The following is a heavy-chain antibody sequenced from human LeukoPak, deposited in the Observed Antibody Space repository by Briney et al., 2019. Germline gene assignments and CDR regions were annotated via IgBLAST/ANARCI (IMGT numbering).Heavy chain of an antibody. CDR1: GFTFSSYW. J-gene: IGHJ3*02. CDR3: ARGDYDDYDDAFDI. CDR2: IYYSGST. D-gene: IGHD4-17*01. Sequence: PGGSLRLSCAASGFTFSSYWMSWIRQPPGKGLEWIGYIYYSGSTNYNPSLKSRVTISVDTSKNQFSLKLSSVTAADTAVYYCARGDYDDYDDAFDIWGQGTMVTVS. V-gene: IGHV4-59*01.